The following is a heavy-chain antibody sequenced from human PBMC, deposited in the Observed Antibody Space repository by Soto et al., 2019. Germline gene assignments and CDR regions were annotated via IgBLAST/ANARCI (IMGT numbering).Heavy chain of an antibody. J-gene: IGHJ6*02. D-gene: IGHD1-26*01. V-gene: IGHV3-7*01. CDR1: GFTFSFYW. CDR3: ARVRRRDWEMLQTVTYFYYGMDV. CDR2: INQDGSDK. Sequence: EVQLVESGGGLVQPRGSQRLSCAVSGFTFSFYWMAWVRQAPGKGLEWVASINQDGSDKSYVDSVRGRFTISRDDDKNSLYLQMNSLGAEDTAVYYCARVRRRDWEMLQTVTYFYYGMDVWGQRSTVTVSS.